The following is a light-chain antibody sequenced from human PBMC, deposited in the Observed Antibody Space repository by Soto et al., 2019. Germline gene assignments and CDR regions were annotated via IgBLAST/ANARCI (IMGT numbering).Light chain of an antibody. CDR3: QQYNNWPPIT. Sequence: EIGLTQSPGTLSLSPGERATLSCRASQSVSSSYLAWYQQKPGQAPRLLIYGASTRATGIPARFSGSGSGTEFTLTISSLQSEDFAVYYCQQYNNWPPITLGQGTRLEIK. J-gene: IGKJ5*01. CDR1: QSVSSSY. V-gene: IGKV3-15*01. CDR2: GAS.